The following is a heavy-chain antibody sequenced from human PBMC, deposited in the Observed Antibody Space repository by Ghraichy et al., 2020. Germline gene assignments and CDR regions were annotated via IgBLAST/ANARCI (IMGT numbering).Heavy chain of an antibody. CDR3: AKWSCSDGRCYFDY. Sequence: GESLNISCAASGFTISSYGMSWVRQAPGKGLEWVSRISGSGDSTNYADSVKGRFTISRDNFKNTLYLQMNSLGAEDTAVYYCAKWSCSDGRCYFDYWGQGTLVTVSS. J-gene: IGHJ4*02. D-gene: IGHD2-15*01. CDR2: ISGSGDST. CDR1: GFTISSYG. V-gene: IGHV3-23*01.